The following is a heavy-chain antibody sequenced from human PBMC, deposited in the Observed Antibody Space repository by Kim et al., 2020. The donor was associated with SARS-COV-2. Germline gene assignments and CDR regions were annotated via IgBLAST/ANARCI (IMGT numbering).Heavy chain of an antibody. J-gene: IGHJ5*02. V-gene: IGHV4-39*01. CDR3: ARQPPGNWFDP. D-gene: IGHD3-10*01. CDR2: IYYSGST. CDR1: GGSISSSSYY. Sequence: SETLSLTCTVSGGSISSSSYYWGWIRQPPGKGLEWIGSIYYSGSTYYNPSLKSRVTISVDTSKNQFSLKLSSVTAADTAVYYCARQPPGNWFDPWGQGTLVTVSS.